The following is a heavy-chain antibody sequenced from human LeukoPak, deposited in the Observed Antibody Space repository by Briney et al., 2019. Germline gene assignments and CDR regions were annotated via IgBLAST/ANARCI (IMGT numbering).Heavy chain of an antibody. CDR3: ARGRRDDFWSGYSLYYFDY. V-gene: IGHV4-34*01. CDR2: VNHSGST. J-gene: IGHJ4*02. Sequence: SETLSLTCAVYGGSFSGYYWSWIRQPPGKGLEWIGEVNHSGSTNYNPSLKSRVSISVDTSKNQFFLRLNSVTAADTAVYYCARGRRDDFWSGYSLYYFDYWGQGTLVTVSS. D-gene: IGHD3-3*01. CDR1: GGSFSGYY.